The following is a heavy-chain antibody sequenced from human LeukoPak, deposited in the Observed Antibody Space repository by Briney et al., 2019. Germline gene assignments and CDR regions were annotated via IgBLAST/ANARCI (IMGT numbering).Heavy chain of an antibody. CDR3: AREAADAFDI. Sequence: GGSLRLSCAASGFTFSSYDMHWVRQAPGKGLEWVALIWYDGSNKNYADSVKGRFTISRDNSKSTLFLQMNSLRAEDTAVYYGAREAADAFDIWGQGTMVTVSS. D-gene: IGHD6-25*01. V-gene: IGHV3-33*01. J-gene: IGHJ3*02. CDR1: GFTFSSYD. CDR2: IWYDGSNK.